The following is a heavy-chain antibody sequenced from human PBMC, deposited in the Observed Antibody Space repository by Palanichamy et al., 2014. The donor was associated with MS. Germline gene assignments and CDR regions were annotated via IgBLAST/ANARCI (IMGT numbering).Heavy chain of an antibody. CDR3: AKAGGWVQAGFPYYLDV. Sequence: QVHLQESGPGLVKPSQTLSLTCSVSGGPISSGGYYWSWIRRHPEKGLEWLGYIFYSGDTYYNPSLKSRLSISVDTSKNQFSLRVSSVTVADAAVYYCAKAGGWVQAGFPYYLDVWGRGTSVTVSS. J-gene: IGHJ6*03. D-gene: IGHD1-14*01. CDR2: IFYSGDT. V-gene: IGHV4-31*03. CDR1: GGPISSGGYY.